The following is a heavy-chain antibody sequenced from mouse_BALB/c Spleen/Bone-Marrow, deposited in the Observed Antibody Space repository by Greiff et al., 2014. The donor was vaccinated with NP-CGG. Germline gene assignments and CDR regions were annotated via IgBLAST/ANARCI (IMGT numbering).Heavy chain of an antibody. V-gene: IGHV5-6*01. J-gene: IGHJ4*01. CDR1: GFTFSSYG. Sequence: DVQLQESGGDLVKPGGSLKLSCAASGFTFSSYGMSWVRQTPDKRLEWVATISSGGSYTYYPDSVKGRFTISRDNAKNTLYLQMSSLKSEDTAMYYCARHRDAMDYWGQGTSATVSS. D-gene: IGHD3-3*01. CDR3: ARHRDAMDY. CDR2: ISSGGSYT.